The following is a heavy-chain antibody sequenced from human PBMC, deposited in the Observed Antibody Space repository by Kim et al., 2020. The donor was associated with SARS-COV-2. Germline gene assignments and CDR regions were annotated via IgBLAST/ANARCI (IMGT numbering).Heavy chain of an antibody. Sequence: SETLSLTCTVSGGSISSYYWSWIRQPPGKGLEWIGYIYYSGSTNYNPSLKSRVTISVDTSKNQFSLKLSSVTAADTDVYYCARGEYSYGSRGRWYFDLWGRGTLVTVSS. J-gene: IGHJ2*01. CDR2: IYYSGST. V-gene: IGHV4-59*01. CDR3: ARGEYSYGSRGRWYFDL. D-gene: IGHD5-18*01. CDR1: GGSISSYY.